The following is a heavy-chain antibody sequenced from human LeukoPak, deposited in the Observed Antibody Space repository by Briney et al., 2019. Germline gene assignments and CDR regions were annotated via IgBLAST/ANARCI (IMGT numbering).Heavy chain of an antibody. D-gene: IGHD3-10*01. J-gene: IGHJ5*02. V-gene: IGHV4-34*01. CDR3: ARGRGPPRKNWFDP. CDR2: INHSGST. Sequence: SETLSLTCAVYGGSFSGYYWSWIRQPPGKGLEWIGEINHSGSTNYNPSLKSRVTISVDTSKNQFSLKLSSVTAADTAVYYCARGRGPPRKNWFDPWGQGTLVTVSS. CDR1: GGSFSGYY.